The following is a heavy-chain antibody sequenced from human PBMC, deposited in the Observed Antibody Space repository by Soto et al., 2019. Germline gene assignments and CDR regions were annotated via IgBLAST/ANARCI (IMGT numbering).Heavy chain of an antibody. Sequence: ASVKVSCKASGYTFTSYGISWVRQAPGQGLEWMGWISAYNGNTNYAQKLQGRVTMTTDTSTSTAYMELRSLRSDDTAVYYCARAGMGLELRYYFGYWGRGTLVAVSS. D-gene: IGHD1-7*01. CDR3: ARAGMGLELRYYFGY. V-gene: IGHV1-18*01. J-gene: IGHJ4*02. CDR1: GYTFTSYG. CDR2: ISAYNGNT.